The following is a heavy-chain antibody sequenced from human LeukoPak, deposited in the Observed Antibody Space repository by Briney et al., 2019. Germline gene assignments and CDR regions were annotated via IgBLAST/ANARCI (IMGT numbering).Heavy chain of an antibody. D-gene: IGHD3-22*01. CDR3: ARSDYYDSSGYWD. J-gene: IGHJ4*02. Sequence: PSETLSLTCTVSGGSISSGGYYWSWIRQPPGKGLEWIGYIYHSGSTYYNPSLKSRVTISVDTSKNQFSLKLSSVTAADTAVYYCARSDYYDSSGYWDWGQGTLVTVSS. V-gene: IGHV4-30-2*05. CDR1: GGSISSGGYY. CDR2: IYHSGST.